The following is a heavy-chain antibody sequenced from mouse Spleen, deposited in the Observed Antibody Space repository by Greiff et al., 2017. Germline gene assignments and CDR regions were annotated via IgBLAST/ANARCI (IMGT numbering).Heavy chain of an antibody. V-gene: IGHV7-3*01. D-gene: IGHD1-1*01. J-gene: IGHJ2*01. CDR2: IRNKANGYTT. CDR1: GFTFTDYY. Sequence: EVQLVESGGGLVQPGGSLSLSCAASGFTFTDYYMSWVRQPPGKALEWLGFIRNKANGYTTEYSASVKGRFTISRDNSQSILYLQMNALRAEDSATYYCARYYYGSSYIDYWGQGTTLTVSS. CDR3: ARYYYGSSYIDY.